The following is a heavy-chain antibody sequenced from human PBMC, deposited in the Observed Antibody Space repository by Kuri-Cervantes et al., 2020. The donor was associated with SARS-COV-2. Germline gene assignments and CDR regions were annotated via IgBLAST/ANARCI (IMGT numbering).Heavy chain of an antibody. CDR1: GFTVSNNY. D-gene: IGHD6-13*01. Sequence: GEALKISWAASGFTVSNNYMSWGRQAPGKGLEWVSVIYSGGGTYYADSVKGRFTISRDNAKNSLYQKMNSLRAEDTALYYCARDRLLAAHYYFDYWGQGTLVTVSS. J-gene: IGHJ4*02. CDR2: IYSGGGT. V-gene: IGHV3-53*01. CDR3: ARDRLLAAHYYFDY.